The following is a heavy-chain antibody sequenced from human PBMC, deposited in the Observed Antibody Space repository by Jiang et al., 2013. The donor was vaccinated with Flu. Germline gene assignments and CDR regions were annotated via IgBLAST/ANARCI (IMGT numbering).Heavy chain of an antibody. CDR1: GYSFTSYW. V-gene: IGHV5-51*01. CDR2: IYPGDSDT. D-gene: IGHD3-10*01. J-gene: IGHJ4*02. CDR3: ARGPLGELLSYYFDY. Sequence: CGAEVKKPGESLKISRKGSGYSFTSYWIGWVRQMPGKGLEWMGIIYPGDSDTRYSPSFQGQVTISADKSISTAYLQWSSLKASDTAMYYCARGPLGELLSYYFDYWGQGTLVTVSS.